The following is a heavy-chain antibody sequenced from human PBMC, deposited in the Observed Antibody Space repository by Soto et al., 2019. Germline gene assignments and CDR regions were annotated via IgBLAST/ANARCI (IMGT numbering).Heavy chain of an antibody. CDR1: GGSISSYY. V-gene: IGHV4-59*01. D-gene: IGHD6-6*01. CDR2: IYYSGST. CDR3: ASSIAALPYYFDY. J-gene: IGHJ4*02. Sequence: PSETLSLTCTVSGGSISSYYWSWIRQPPGKGLEWIGYIYYSGSTNYNPSLKGRVTISVDTSKNQFSLKLSSVTAADTAVYYCASSIAALPYYFDYWGQGTLVTVSS.